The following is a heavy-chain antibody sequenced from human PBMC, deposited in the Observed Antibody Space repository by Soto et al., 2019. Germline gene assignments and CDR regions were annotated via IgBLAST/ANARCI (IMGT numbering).Heavy chain of an antibody. CDR1: GGTFSSYT. J-gene: IGHJ4*02. V-gene: IGHV1-69*02. D-gene: IGHD3-3*01. CDR3: ARGLRFLGYNDY. Sequence: ASVKVSCKASGGTFSSYTISWVRQAPGQGLEWMGRIIPILGIANYAQKFQGRVTITADKSTSTAYMELSSLRSEDTAVYYCARGLRFLGYNDYWGQGTLVTVSS. CDR2: IIPILGIA.